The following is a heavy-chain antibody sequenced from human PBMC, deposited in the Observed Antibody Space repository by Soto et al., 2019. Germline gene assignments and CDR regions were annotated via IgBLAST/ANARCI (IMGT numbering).Heavy chain of an antibody. Sequence: QVQLQESGPGLVKPSQTLSLTCTVSGDSMGSGDYYWTWIRQPPGKGLEWLGYIYSSGTTFYNPSLASRVHTCIDTTTNPFSLRRTSVTAADTAVYYCSRGSTYYGFLTWCQGTLVTVSS. CDR1: GDSMGSGDYY. D-gene: IGHD3-10*01. CDR3: SRGSTYYGFLT. V-gene: IGHV4-30-4*01. J-gene: IGHJ5*02. CDR2: IYSSGTT.